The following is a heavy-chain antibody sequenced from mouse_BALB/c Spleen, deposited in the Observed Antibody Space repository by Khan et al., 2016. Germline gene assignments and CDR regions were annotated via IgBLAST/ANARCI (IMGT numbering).Heavy chain of an antibody. CDR1: GYSFTGYV. V-gene: IGHV1-37*01. CDR2: INPYNGDT. J-gene: IGHJ2*01. D-gene: IGHD2-14*01. CDR3: GRSACRYDGTVDY. Sequence: VQLQQSGPELVKPGASVKISCKASGYSFTGYVMNWVKQSHGKSLEWLGRINPYNGDTFYNQKFKGKATLTVDKSSSAAHMELLSLRSEDSAVYYCGRSACRYDGTVDYWGQGTTLTVSS.